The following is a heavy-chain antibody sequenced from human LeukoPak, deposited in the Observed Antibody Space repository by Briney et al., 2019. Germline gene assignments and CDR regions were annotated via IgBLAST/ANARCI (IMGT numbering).Heavy chain of an antibody. J-gene: IGHJ4*02. CDR1: GFTFSSYA. Sequence: GGSLRLSCAASGFTFSSYAMSWVRQAPGKGLEWVSSVSSTSINIEYADSVKGRFTISRDDAKNSVSLQMNSLRVEDTAVYYCVRSGLRPLDSWGQGTLVAVSS. D-gene: IGHD4-17*01. V-gene: IGHV3-21*06. CDR3: VRSGLRPLDS. CDR2: VSSTSINI.